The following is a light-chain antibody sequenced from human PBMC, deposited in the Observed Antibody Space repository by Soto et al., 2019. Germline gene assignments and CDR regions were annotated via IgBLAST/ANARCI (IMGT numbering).Light chain of an antibody. V-gene: IGKV3-20*01. CDR3: QQYSSSPPEFT. CDR2: GAS. Sequence: EIVLTRSPGTLSLSPGERATLSCRASQSVSSSYLAWYQQRPGQAPRPLIFGASYRATGVPDRFSGSGSGTDFTLTISRLEPEDFAVYYLQQYSSSPPEFTFGPGTKVDSK. CDR1: QSVSSSY. J-gene: IGKJ3*01.